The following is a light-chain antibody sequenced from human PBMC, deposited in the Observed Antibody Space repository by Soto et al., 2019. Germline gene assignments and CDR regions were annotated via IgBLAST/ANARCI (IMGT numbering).Light chain of an antibody. Sequence: EIVMPQSPATLSVSPGERATLSCRASQSVSNNLAWYQQKPGQAPRLLIYGASTRATGIPARFSGSGSGTEFTLTISSLQSEDCAVYYCQQSNSWPYAFGQGTKLEIK. J-gene: IGKJ2*01. V-gene: IGKV3-15*01. CDR1: QSVSNN. CDR3: QQSNSWPYA. CDR2: GAS.